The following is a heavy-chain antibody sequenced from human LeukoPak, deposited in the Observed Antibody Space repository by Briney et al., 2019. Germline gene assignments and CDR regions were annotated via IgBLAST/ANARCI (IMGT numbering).Heavy chain of an antibody. CDR2: IYYSGST. CDR3: ARDDRRTYYMDV. V-gene: IGHV4-59*12. CDR1: GGSISSYY. J-gene: IGHJ6*03. D-gene: IGHD3-16*02. Sequence: PSETLSLTCTVSGGSISSYYWSWIRQPPGKGLEWIGYIYYSGSTYYNPSLKSRVTISVGTSKNQFSLNLSSVTAADTAMYYCARDDRRTYYMDVWGKGTTVTVSS.